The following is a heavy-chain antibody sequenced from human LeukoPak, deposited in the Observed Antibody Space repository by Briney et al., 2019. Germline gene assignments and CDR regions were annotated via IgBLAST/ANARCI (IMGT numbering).Heavy chain of an antibody. V-gene: IGHV3-23*01. CDR1: GFTFSSYA. CDR2: ISGSGGST. J-gene: IGHJ4*02. Sequence: PGGSLRLSCAASGFTFSSYAMRWVRQAPGKGLEWVSGISGSGGSTYYADSVKGRFTISRDNSKNTLYLQMDSLRVEDTAVYHCAKDRVYSSSWYGGLDYWGQGTLVTVSS. CDR3: AKDRVYSSSWYGGLDY. D-gene: IGHD6-13*01.